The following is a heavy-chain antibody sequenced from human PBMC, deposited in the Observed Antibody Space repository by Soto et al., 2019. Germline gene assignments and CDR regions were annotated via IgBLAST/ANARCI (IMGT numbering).Heavy chain of an antibody. CDR3: AADRPDGAFDI. CDR1: GYSFTNYG. CDR2: IVVGSGNT. Sequence: ASVKVSCKASGYSFTNYGITWVRQARGQRLEWIGWIVVGSGNTNYAQKFQERVTITRDMSTSTAYMELSSLRSEDTAVYYCAADRPDGAFDIWGQGTMVTVSS. V-gene: IGHV1-58*02. J-gene: IGHJ3*02.